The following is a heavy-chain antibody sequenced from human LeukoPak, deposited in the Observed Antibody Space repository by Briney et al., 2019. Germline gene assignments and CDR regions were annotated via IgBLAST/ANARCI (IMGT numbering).Heavy chain of an antibody. CDR3: AREEAGDY. CDR2: ISSSSSYI. J-gene: IGHJ4*02. Sequence: PGGSLRLSCAASGFTFSNYAMSWVRQAPGKGLEWVSSISSSSSYIYYADSVKGRFTISRDNAKNSLYLQMNSLRAEDTAVYYCAREEAGDYWGQGTLVTVSS. V-gene: IGHV3-21*01. CDR1: GFTFSNYA.